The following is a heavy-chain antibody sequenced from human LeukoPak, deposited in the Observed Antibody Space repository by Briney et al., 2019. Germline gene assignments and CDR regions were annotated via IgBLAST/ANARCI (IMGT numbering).Heavy chain of an antibody. V-gene: IGHV3-21*01. CDR3: ARLGSGYAGYFDY. J-gene: IGHJ4*02. D-gene: IGHD3-22*01. CDR1: GFTFSSYS. CDR2: ISSSSSYI. Sequence: GGSLRLSCAASGFTFSSYSMNWVRQAPGKGLGWVSSISSSSSYIYYADSVKGRFTISRDNAKNSLYLQMNSLRAEDTAVYYCARLGSGYAGYFDYWGQGTLVTVSS.